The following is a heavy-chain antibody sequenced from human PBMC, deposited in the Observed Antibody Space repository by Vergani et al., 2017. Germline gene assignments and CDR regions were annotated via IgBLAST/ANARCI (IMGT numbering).Heavy chain of an antibody. CDR1: GFTFSDYY. CDR2: ISSSGSTI. J-gene: IGHJ3*02. CDR3: ARGAWAHRYSIVPPNAFDI. Sequence: QVQLVESGGGLVKPGGSLRLSCAASGFTFSDYYMSWIRQAPGKGLEWVSYISSSGSTIYYADSVKGRFTISRDNAKNSLYLQMNSLRAEDTAVDYCARGAWAHRYSIVPPNAFDIWGQGTMVTVSS. V-gene: IGHV3-11*01. D-gene: IGHD3-16*02.